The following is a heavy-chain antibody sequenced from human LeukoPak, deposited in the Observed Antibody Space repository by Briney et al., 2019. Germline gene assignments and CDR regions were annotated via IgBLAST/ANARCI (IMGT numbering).Heavy chain of an antibody. D-gene: IGHD3/OR15-3a*01. CDR3: ARSWAGYPFDY. V-gene: IGHV3-33*01. J-gene: IGHJ4*02. CDR2: IWYDGSNK. Sequence: GGSLRLSCAASGFTFSSYGMHCVRQARGKGLEWVAVIWYDGSNKYYADSVKGRFTISRDKSKNTLYLQMNSLRAEDTAVYYCARSWAGYPFDYWGQGTLVTVSS. CDR1: GFTFSSYG.